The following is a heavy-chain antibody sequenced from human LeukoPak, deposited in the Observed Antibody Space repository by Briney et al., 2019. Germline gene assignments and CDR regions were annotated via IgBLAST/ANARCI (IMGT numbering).Heavy chain of an antibody. Sequence: SETLSLTCTVSGGSISSSSYYWGWTRQPPGKGLEWIGSIYYSGSTYYNPSLKSRVTISVDTSKNQFSLKLSSVTAADTAVYYCARMYYYDSSGPTALDYWGQGTLVTVSS. D-gene: IGHD3-22*01. V-gene: IGHV4-39*01. CDR3: ARMYYYDSSGPTALDY. CDR1: GGSISSSSYY. J-gene: IGHJ4*02. CDR2: IYYSGST.